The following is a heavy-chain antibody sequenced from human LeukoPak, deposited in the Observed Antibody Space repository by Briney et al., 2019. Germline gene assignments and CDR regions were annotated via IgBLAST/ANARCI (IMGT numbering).Heavy chain of an antibody. CDR3: AKGVEIVASCDY. CDR2: ISYDGSNK. J-gene: IGHJ4*02. V-gene: IGHV3-30*18. Sequence: PGGSLRLSCAASGFTFSSYGMHWVRQAPGKGLEWVAVISYDGSNKYYADSVKGRFTISRDNSKNTLYLQMNSLRAEDTAVYYCAKGVEIVASCDYWGQGTLVTVSS. D-gene: IGHD3-22*01. CDR1: GFTFSSYG.